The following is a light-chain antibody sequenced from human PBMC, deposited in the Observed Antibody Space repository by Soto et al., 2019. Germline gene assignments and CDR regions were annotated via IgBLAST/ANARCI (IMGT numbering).Light chain of an antibody. J-gene: IGLJ1*01. Sequence: QSALTQPASVSGSPGQSITISCTGYSGDVGGYNYVSWYQQHPGKAPKLMIYEVSRRPSGVSNRFSGSKSANTASLTISGLQAEDVADYYCSSYTSSSTDVFGTGTKLTVL. CDR1: SGDVGGYNY. CDR3: SSYTSSSTDV. CDR2: EVS. V-gene: IGLV2-14*01.